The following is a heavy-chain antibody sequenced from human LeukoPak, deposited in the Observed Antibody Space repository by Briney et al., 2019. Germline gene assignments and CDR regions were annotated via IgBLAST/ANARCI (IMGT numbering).Heavy chain of an antibody. V-gene: IGHV5-10-1*01. Sequence: RRGESLKISCKCSGYSFTSYWISWVRQMPGKGLEWMGRIDPSDSYTNYSPSFQGHVTISADKSISTAYLQWSSLKASDTAMYYCARQRGSGWSFDYWGQGTLVTVSS. CDR3: ARQRGSGWSFDY. J-gene: IGHJ4*02. CDR1: GYSFTSYW. CDR2: IDPSDSYT. D-gene: IGHD6-19*01.